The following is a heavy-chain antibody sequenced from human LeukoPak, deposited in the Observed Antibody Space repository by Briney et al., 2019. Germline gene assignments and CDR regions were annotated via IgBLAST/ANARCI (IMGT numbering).Heavy chain of an antibody. D-gene: IGHD3-10*02. V-gene: IGHV3-7*01. CDR3: AREKMLP. CDR2: IKHDGSEK. CDR1: GFTFSTYW. Sequence: GGSLRLSCAASGFTFSTYWMNWVRQAPGKGLEWVANIKHDGSEKYYVDSVMGRFTISRDNAKNSLYLQMNRLRAEDTAVYYCAREKMLPWGQGTLVTVSS. J-gene: IGHJ4*02.